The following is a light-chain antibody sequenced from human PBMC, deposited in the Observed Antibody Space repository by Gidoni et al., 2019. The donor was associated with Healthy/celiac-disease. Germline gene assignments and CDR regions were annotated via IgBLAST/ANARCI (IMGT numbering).Light chain of an antibody. Sequence: SLVTPPPPGSGGPGQRGPIPLTGSSSNIGAGYDVHWYQQLPGTAPKLLIHGNSNRPSGVPDRFSGSKSGTSASLAITGLQAEDEADYYCQSYDSSLSGYVVFGGGTKLTVL. CDR3: QSYDSSLSGYVV. J-gene: IGLJ2*01. CDR1: SSNIGAGYD. V-gene: IGLV1-40*01. CDR2: GNS.